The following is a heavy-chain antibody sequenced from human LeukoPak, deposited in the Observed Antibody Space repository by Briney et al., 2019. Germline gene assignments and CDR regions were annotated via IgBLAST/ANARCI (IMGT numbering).Heavy chain of an antibody. Sequence: PSETLSLTCTVSGGSISSYYWSWIRQPAGKGLEWIGRIYTSGSTNYNPSLKSRVTMSVDTSKNQFSLKLSSVTAADTAVYYCARGDCYGSCSSYNHFDYWGQGTLVTVSS. CDR1: GGSISSYY. D-gene: IGHD3-10*01. CDR2: IYTSGST. V-gene: IGHV4-4*07. CDR3: ARGDCYGSCSSYNHFDY. J-gene: IGHJ4*02.